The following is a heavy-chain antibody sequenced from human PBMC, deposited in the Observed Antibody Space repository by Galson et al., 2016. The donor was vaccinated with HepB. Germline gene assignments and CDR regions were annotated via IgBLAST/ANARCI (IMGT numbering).Heavy chain of an antibody. J-gene: IGHJ4*02. CDR3: TRPGYSSGGGFDY. CDR2: IRSKANSYAT. D-gene: IGHD6-19*01. CDR1: GFTFSGSA. V-gene: IGHV3-73*01. Sequence: SLRLSCAASGFTFSGSAMHWVRQASGKGLEWVGRIRSKANSYATAYAASVKGRFTISRDDSKNTAYLQMNSLKTEDTAVYYCTRPGYSSGGGFDYWGQGTLVTDSS.